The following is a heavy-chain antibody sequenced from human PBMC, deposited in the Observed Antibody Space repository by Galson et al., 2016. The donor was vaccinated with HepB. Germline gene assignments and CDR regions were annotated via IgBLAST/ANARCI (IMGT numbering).Heavy chain of an antibody. CDR2: INPSGGSI. J-gene: IGHJ4*02. CDR1: GYTLTSYY. Sequence: SVKVSCKASGYTLTSYYIHWVRQAPGQGLEWMGLINPSGGSISYAQKFQGRDTMTRDTSTSTVYMDLSSLRPEDTAVYYCARGITVFGVVIIPVVLDYWGQGSLVTVSS. V-gene: IGHV1-46*01. CDR3: ARGITVFGVVIIPVVLDY. D-gene: IGHD3-3*01.